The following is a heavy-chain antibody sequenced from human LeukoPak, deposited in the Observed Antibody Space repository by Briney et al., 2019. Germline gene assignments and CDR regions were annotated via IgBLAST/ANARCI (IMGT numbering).Heavy chain of an antibody. D-gene: IGHD6-19*01. Sequence: ASVKVSCKASGYTFTSYAMNWVRQAPGQGLEWMGRINTNTGNPTYAQGFTGRFVFSLDTSVSTAYLQISSLKAEDTAVYYCARVEGRAISSGPTGYYYYGMDVWGQGTTVTVSS. CDR1: GYTFTSYA. CDR3: ARVEGRAISSGPTGYYYYGMDV. CDR2: INTNTGNP. J-gene: IGHJ6*02. V-gene: IGHV7-4-1*02.